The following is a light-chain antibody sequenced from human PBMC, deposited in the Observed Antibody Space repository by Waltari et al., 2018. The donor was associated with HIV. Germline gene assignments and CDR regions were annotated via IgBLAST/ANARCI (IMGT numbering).Light chain of an antibody. CDR2: RNN. Sequence: QAGLTQPPSVSKGLRQTATLTCTGNSTNVGNQGAAWLQQHQGHPPQLLSSRNNNRPPGVSERFSASRSGNTASLTITGLQPEDEADYYCAAWDSSLSVVVFGGGTKLTVL. J-gene: IGLJ2*01. CDR3: AAWDSSLSVVV. CDR1: STNVGNQG. V-gene: IGLV10-54*01.